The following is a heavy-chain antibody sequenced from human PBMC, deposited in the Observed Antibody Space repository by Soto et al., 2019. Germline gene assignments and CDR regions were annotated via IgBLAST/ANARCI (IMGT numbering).Heavy chain of an antibody. V-gene: IGHV1-18*01. Sequence: ASVKVSCKASGYTFTSYGISWVRQAPGQGLEWMVCISAYNGNTNYAQKLQGIVTMTTDTSTSTAYMELRSLRPDDTAVYYCARGLRNSGTDSWFDPWGQGTLVTVSS. CDR3: ARGLRNSGTDSWFDP. D-gene: IGHD5-12*01. J-gene: IGHJ5*02. CDR1: GYTFTSYG. CDR2: ISAYNGNT.